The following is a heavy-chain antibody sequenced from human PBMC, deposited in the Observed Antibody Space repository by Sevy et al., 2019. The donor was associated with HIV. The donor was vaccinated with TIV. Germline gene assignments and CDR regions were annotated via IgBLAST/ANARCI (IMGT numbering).Heavy chain of an antibody. CDR3: ARDLASSGNGLDV. CDR2: ISYDINNK. D-gene: IGHD3-3*02. Sequence: GGSLRLSCAASAFTFFAYTMHWVRQAPGKGLEWVALISYDINNKYYADSVKGRFTISRDNSKNTLYLQMNSLRPEDTAVYYCARDLASSGNGLDVWGQGTTVTVSS. J-gene: IGHJ6*02. V-gene: IGHV3-30-3*01. CDR1: AFTFFAYT.